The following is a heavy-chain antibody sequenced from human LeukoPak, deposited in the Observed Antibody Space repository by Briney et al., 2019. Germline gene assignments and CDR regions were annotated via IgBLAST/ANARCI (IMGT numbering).Heavy chain of an antibody. CDR2: VNPSGGST. CDR3: ARGPGDLGDY. J-gene: IGHJ4*02. Sequence: GASVKVSCKASGYTFTSYFMHWVRQAPGQGLEWMGLVNPSGGSTNYAQKFQGRVTMTRDMSTSTVFMELDSLRSEDKAVYYCARGPGDLGDYWGQGTLVTVSS. V-gene: IGHV1-46*01. D-gene: IGHD7-27*01. CDR1: GYTFTSYF.